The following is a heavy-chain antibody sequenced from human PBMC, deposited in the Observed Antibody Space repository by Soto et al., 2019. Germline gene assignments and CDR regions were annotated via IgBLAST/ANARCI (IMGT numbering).Heavy chain of an antibody. V-gene: IGHV1-69*04. Sequence: GASVKVSCKASGGTFSSYTISWVRQAPGQGLEWMGRIIPILGIANYAQKFQGRVTITADKSTSTAYMELSSLRSEDTAVYYCARDLMSPVPGSYYKVGNWFDPWGQGTLVTVSS. CDR2: IIPILGIA. J-gene: IGHJ5*02. CDR3: ARDLMSPVPGSYYKVGNWFDP. CDR1: GGTFSSYT. D-gene: IGHD3-10*01.